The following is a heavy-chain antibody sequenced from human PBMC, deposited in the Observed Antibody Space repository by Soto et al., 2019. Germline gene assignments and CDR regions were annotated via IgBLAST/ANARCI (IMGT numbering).Heavy chain of an antibody. CDR1: GYTFTRYG. CDR3: ARESSGLYYFDY. D-gene: IGHD3-22*01. J-gene: IGHJ4*02. Sequence: GASVKASCKASGYTFTRYGISWVRQAPGQGLEWMGWISAYNGNTNYAQKLQGRVTMTTDTSTSTAYMELRSLRSDDTAVYYCARESSGLYYFDYWGQGTLVTVSS. CDR2: ISAYNGNT. V-gene: IGHV1-18*01.